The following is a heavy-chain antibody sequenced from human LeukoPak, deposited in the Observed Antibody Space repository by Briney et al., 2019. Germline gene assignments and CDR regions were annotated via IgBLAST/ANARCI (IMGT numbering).Heavy chain of an antibody. CDR2: ISHSGST. CDR1: GGSFSDYD. V-gene: IGHV4-34*10. CDR3: ARYVPVKTGTTRASFDY. D-gene: IGHD1-1*01. Sequence: PSETLSLTCAVYGGSFSDYDWSWIRQPPGKGLEWIGEISHSGSTNCDPSLKSRISMSIDTSRSQFSLNLRSVTAADTAVYYCARYVPVKTGTTRASFDYWGLGTLVTVSS. J-gene: IGHJ4*02.